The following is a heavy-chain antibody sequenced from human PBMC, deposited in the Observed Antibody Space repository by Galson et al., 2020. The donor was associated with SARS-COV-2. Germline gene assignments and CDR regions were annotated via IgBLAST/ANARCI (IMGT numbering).Heavy chain of an antibody. CDR1: GFTFDDYA. V-gene: IGHV3-9*01. J-gene: IGHJ4*02. Sequence: GGSLRLSCAASGFTFDDYAMHWVRQAPGKGLEWVSGISWNSGSIGYADSVKGRFTISRDNAKNSLYLQMNSLRAEDTALYYCAKLADEWELSFDYWGQGTLVTVSS. D-gene: IGHD1-26*01. CDR3: AKLADEWELSFDY. CDR2: ISWNSGSI.